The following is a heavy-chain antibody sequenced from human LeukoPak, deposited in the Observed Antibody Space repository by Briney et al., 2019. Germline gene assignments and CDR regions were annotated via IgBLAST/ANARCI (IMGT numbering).Heavy chain of an antibody. CDR3: TTDSFTVIIPTAEGP. J-gene: IGHJ5*02. CDR2: IKPDGSEE. Sequence: GGSLRLSCAASGFRFSSYWMSWVRQAPERGLEWVANIKPDGSEEYYVDSVEGRFTISRDNAKNSLYLQMNSLRAEDTAVYYCTTDSFTVIIPTAEGPWGQGTLVTVSS. D-gene: IGHD2-2*01. CDR1: GFRFSSYW. V-gene: IGHV3-7*03.